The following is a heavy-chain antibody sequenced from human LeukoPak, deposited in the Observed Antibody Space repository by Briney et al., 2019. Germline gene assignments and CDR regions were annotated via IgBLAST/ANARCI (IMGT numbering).Heavy chain of an antibody. CDR1: GGTFSSYA. D-gene: IGHD2-2*01. J-gene: IGHJ3*02. CDR2: INPNSGGT. V-gene: IGHV1-2*04. Sequence: ASVKVSCKASGGTFSSYAISWVRQAPGQGLEWMGWINPNSGGTNYAQKFQGWVTMTRDTSISTAYMELSRLRSDDTAVYYCAREAGYCSSTSCQNDAFDIWGQGTMVTVSS. CDR3: AREAGYCSSTSCQNDAFDI.